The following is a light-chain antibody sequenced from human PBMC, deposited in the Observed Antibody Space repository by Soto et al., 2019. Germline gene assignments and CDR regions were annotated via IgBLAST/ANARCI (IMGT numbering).Light chain of an antibody. CDR1: QSVSSN. V-gene: IGKV3-15*01. CDR2: GAS. CDR3: QQYSDWPLYT. Sequence: EIVMTQSPATLSVSPGERVTLSCRASQSVSSNLAWYHQKPGQAPRLLIYGASTRATGIPARFSGTGSGTEFTITISSLQSEDVAVYFCQQYSDWPLYTFGQGTKLEIK. J-gene: IGKJ2*01.